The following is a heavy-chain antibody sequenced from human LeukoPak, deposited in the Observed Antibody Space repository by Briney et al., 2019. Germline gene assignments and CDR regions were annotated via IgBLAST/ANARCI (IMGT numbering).Heavy chain of an antibody. Sequence: PSETLSLTCTVSGGSISSYYWSWIRQPPGKGLEWIGYIYYSGSTNYNPSLKSRVTISVDTSKNQSSLKLSSVTAADTAVYYCARDVFHGDYYYGMDVWGQGTTVTVSS. V-gene: IGHV4-59*01. J-gene: IGHJ6*02. D-gene: IGHD3-10*01. CDR1: GGSISSYY. CDR2: IYYSGST. CDR3: ARDVFHGDYYYGMDV.